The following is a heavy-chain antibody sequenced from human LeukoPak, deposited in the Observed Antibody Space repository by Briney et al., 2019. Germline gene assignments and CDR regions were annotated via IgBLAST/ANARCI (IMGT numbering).Heavy chain of an antibody. CDR3: ARAPDTAMVNYYGMDV. V-gene: IGHV4-59*08. CDR2: IYYSGST. D-gene: IGHD5-18*01. CDR1: GGSISSYY. Sequence: SETLSLTCTVSGGSISSYYWSWIRQPPGKGLEWIGYIYYSGSTNYNPSLKSRVTISVDTSKNQFSLKLSSVTAADTAVYYCARAPDTAMVNYYGMDVWGQGTTVTVSS. J-gene: IGHJ6*02.